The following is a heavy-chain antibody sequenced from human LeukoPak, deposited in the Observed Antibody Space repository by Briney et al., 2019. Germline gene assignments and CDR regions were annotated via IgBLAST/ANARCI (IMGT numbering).Heavy chain of an antibody. J-gene: IGHJ6*02. CDR1: GFSFNIYA. CDR3: AKDRCSSSSCLYGMDV. D-gene: IGHD2-2*01. Sequence: GGSLRLSCAAYGFSFNIYAMTWVRQVPVKGLEWVSSISGGGSSGTYYADSVRGRFTISRDSSKNTLYLQMNSLRAEDTAVYHCAKDRCSSSSCLYGMDVWGQGTTVTVSS. CDR2: ISGGGSSGT. V-gene: IGHV3-23*01.